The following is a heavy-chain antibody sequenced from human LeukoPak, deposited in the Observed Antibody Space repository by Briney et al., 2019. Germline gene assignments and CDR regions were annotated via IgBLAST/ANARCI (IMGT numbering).Heavy chain of an antibody. Sequence: SETLSLTCSVSGAFVNSDETYWSWIRQRPGKRPEWIGYIYYSGTTNYNPSLKSRVTLSVDTSKKQFSLKMRSLMTSDTAVYYFVRGDSSFHAKAFDLLGRGILVTVSS. CDR2: IYYSGTT. D-gene: IGHD6-13*01. J-gene: IGHJ4*02. CDR1: GAFVNSDETY. V-gene: IGHV4-61*08. CDR3: VRGDSSFHAKAFDL.